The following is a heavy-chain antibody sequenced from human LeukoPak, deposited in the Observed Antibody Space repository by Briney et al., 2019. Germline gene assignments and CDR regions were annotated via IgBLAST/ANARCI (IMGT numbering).Heavy chain of an antibody. D-gene: IGHD5-24*01. Sequence: PSETLSPTCTVSGGSISSSSYYWGWIRQPPGKGLEWIGSIYYSGSTYYNPSLKSRVTIFVDTSKNQFSLKLSSVTAADTAVYYCARWLQLTHYFDYWAREPWSPSPQ. CDR3: ARWLQLTHYFDY. V-gene: IGHV4-39*01. J-gene: IGHJ4*02. CDR2: IYYSGST. CDR1: GGSISSSSYY.